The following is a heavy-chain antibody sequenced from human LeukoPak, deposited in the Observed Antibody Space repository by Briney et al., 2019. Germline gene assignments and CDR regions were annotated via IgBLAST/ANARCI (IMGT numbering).Heavy chain of an antibody. V-gene: IGHV3-30*02. Sequence: GGSLRLSCAASGFTFSSYGMHWVRQAPGKGLEWVAFIRYDGSNKYYADSVKGRFTISRDNAKNSLYLQMNTLRAEDTAVYYCARGKSTGHYYYVDVWGKGTTVTVSS. CDR1: GFTFSSYG. CDR3: ARGKSTGHYYYVDV. CDR2: IRYDGSNK. J-gene: IGHJ6*03.